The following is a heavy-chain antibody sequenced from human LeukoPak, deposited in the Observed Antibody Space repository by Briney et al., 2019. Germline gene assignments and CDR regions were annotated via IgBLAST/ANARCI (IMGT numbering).Heavy chain of an antibody. D-gene: IGHD6-13*01. J-gene: IGHJ4*02. CDR1: GGSISSYY. CDR3: ARLSSGSSSWYDIDY. CDR2: IYYSGST. Sequence: SETLSLTCTVSGGSISSYYWSWIRQPPGKGLEWIGYIYYSGSTNYNPSLKSRVTISVDTSKNQSSLKPSSVTAADTAVYYCARLSSGSSSWYDIDYWGQGTLVTVSS. V-gene: IGHV4-59*08.